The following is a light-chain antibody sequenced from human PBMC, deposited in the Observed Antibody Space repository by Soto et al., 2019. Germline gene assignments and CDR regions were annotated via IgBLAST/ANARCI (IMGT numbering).Light chain of an antibody. V-gene: IGKV1-27*01. Sequence: DIQMTQSPSSLSASVGDRVTITCRASQDVKNYLAWYQQTPGKVPKLLIYAASTLQSGVPSRFSGSGSGTAFPPTNNSLQPEDVGSYYCQKHNSVPLTFGGGNKVSIK. CDR1: QDVKNY. CDR3: QKHNSVPLT. CDR2: AAS. J-gene: IGKJ4*01.